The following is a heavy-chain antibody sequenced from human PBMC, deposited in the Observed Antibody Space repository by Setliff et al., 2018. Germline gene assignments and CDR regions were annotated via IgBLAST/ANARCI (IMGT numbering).Heavy chain of an antibody. Sequence: ASVKVSCKASGCTFTGYYMHWVRQAPGQGLEWMGWINPNSGGTNYAQKFQGRVTMTRDTSISTAYMELSRLRSDDTAVYYCARTGHCGGDCYGFDYWGQGTLVTVSS. CDR1: GCTFTGYY. CDR3: ARTGHCGGDCYGFDY. V-gene: IGHV1-2*02. J-gene: IGHJ4*02. D-gene: IGHD2-21*02. CDR2: INPNSGGT.